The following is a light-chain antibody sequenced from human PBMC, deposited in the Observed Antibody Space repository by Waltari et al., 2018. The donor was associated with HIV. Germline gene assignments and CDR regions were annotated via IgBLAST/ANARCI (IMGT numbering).Light chain of an antibody. CDR2: SIN. Sequence: QALLTPPPSASGPPGQMVTNSCSRSHSNIGTDVVNWYQQLPGTAHKLRIYSINLRPSGVPDRCSGSKSGTSASPAISGLQSEDEAAYYCAAWDDSLNALLFGGGTKLTVL. J-gene: IGLJ2*01. CDR3: AAWDDSLNALL. V-gene: IGLV1-44*01. CDR1: HSNIGTDV.